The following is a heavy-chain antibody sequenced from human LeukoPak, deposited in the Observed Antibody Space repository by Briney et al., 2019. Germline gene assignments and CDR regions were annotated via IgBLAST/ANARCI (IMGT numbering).Heavy chain of an antibody. CDR2: IIPIFHRP. Sequence: GASVKVSCKTIGGRFKSYGFSWVRQAPGQGLEWMGGIIPIFHRPNYAQKFEGRVTITADKSTRTAYMELSSLRSEDTAVYYCARDNDSRDPPHFDYWGQGTLVTVSS. V-gene: IGHV1-69*06. CDR1: GGRFKSYG. D-gene: IGHD3-16*01. J-gene: IGHJ4*02. CDR3: ARDNDSRDPPHFDY.